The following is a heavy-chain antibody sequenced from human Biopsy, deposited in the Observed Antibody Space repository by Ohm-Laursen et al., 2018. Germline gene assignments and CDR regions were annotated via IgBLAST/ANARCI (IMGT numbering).Heavy chain of an antibody. J-gene: IGHJ5*02. D-gene: IGHD5-18*01. CDR1: GGSIGSGGYY. Sequence: SDTLSLTCSVSGGSIGSGGYYWSWVRQYPGKGLEWIGYIHSSGSTFYKASLESRLTISVDTSKNQFSLKMTSVTAADTAVYYCARIVDASMMTSLWFDPWGQGTLVIVSS. V-gene: IGHV4-31*03. CDR2: IHSSGST. CDR3: ARIVDASMMTSLWFDP.